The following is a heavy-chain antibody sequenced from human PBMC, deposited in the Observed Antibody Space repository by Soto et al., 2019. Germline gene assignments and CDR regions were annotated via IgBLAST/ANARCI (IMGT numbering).Heavy chain of an antibody. CDR2: ISGSGGST. V-gene: IGHV3-23*01. CDR1: GFTFSSYA. Sequence: GGSLRLSCAASGFTFSSYAMSWVRQAPGKGLEWVSAISGSGGSTYYADSVKGRFTISRDNSKNTLYLQMNSLRAEDTAVYYCARAPRYGSGPRPYYYYYYMDVWGKGTTVNVSS. J-gene: IGHJ6*03. D-gene: IGHD3-10*01. CDR3: ARAPRYGSGPRPYYYYYYMDV.